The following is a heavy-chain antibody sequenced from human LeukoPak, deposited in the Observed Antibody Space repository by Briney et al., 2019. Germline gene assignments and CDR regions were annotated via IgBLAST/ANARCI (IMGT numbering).Heavy chain of an antibody. V-gene: IGHV4-59*08. Sequence: PSETLSLTCTVSGGSISSYYWSWIRQPPGKGLEWIGYIYSSGSANYNPSLRSRVTISVDTSKNQFSLKLSSVTAADTAVYYCARQRLAAAGLDYWGQGTLVTVSS. J-gene: IGHJ4*02. CDR1: GGSISSYY. D-gene: IGHD6-13*01. CDR2: IYSSGSA. CDR3: ARQRLAAAGLDY.